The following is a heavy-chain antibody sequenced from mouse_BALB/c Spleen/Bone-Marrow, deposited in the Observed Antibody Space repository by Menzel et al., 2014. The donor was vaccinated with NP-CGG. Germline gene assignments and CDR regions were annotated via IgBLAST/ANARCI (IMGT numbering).Heavy chain of an antibody. V-gene: IGHV1-20*02. CDR1: GYSFTGYF. CDR3: ARGDYRFDEGYFDF. Sequence: VQLQQSGPELVRPGASVKISGKASGYSFTGYFMNWVMQSHGKSLEWIGRINPYNGDTFYNQKFKGKAILTVDKSSSTAHMELRSLASEDSAVYYCARGDYRFDEGYFDFWGQGTSLTVSS. D-gene: IGHD2-14*01. J-gene: IGHJ2*02. CDR2: INPYNGDT.